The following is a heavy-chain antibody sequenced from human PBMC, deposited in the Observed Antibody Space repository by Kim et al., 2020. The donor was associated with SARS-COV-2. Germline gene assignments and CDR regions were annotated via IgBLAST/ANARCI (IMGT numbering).Heavy chain of an antibody. Sequence: SETLSLTCTVSGVSISSYYWSWIRQPPGKGLEWIGYIYYSGSTNYNPSLKSRVTISVDTSKNQFSLKLSSVTAADTAVYYCAGEYYYGSGIYFDYWGQGTLVTVSS. CDR1: GVSISSYY. D-gene: IGHD3-10*01. CDR3: AGEYYYGSGIYFDY. V-gene: IGHV4-59*13. J-gene: IGHJ4*02. CDR2: IYYSGST.